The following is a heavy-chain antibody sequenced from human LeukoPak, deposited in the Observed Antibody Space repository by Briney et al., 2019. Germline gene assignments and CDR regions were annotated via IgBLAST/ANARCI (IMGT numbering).Heavy chain of an antibody. J-gene: IGHJ3*02. CDR1: GFTFDDYG. CDR2: INWNGGST. D-gene: IGHD1-26*01. Sequence: GGSLRLACAASGFTFDDYGMSWVCHAPGKGLEWVSGINWNGGSTGYADSVKGRFTISRDNAKNSLYLQMNSLRAEDTALYYCAREVGATRAFDIWGQGTMVTVSS. V-gene: IGHV3-20*04. CDR3: AREVGATRAFDI.